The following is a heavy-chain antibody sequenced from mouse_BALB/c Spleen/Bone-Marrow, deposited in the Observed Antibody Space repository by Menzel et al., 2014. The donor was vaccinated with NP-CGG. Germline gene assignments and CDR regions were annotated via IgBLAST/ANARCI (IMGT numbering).Heavy chain of an antibody. J-gene: IGHJ4*01. Sequence: VQLQESGAERVKPEASVKMSCKASGYTFTSYWMHWVKQRPGQGLEWIGVIDPSDSYTSYNQKFKGKATLTVDTSSSTAYMQLSSLTSEDSAVYYCTRYGNYAMDYWGQGTSVTVSS. CDR2: IDPSDSYT. V-gene: IGHV1-59*01. CDR1: GYTFTSYW. CDR3: TRYGNYAMDY. D-gene: IGHD2-1*01.